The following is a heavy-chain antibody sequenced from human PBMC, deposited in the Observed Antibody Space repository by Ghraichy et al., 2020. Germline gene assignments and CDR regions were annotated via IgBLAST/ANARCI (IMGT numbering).Heavy chain of an antibody. CDR1: GFTFSESP. Sequence: GGSLRLSCAASGFTFSESPIYWVRQPPGRGLEWVALISSDGRTKYYADSVKGRFTISRDNGKDRLFLRMNSLRAEDTAVYYCARHGLAGATEYYYYGMDVWGQWTTVIVSS. CDR2: ISSDGRTK. V-gene: IGHV3-30*04. J-gene: IGHJ6*02. D-gene: IGHD2-15*01. CDR3: ARHGLAGATEYYYYGMDV.